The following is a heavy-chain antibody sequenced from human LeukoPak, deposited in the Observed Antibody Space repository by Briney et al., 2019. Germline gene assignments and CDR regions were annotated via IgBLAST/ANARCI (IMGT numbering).Heavy chain of an antibody. V-gene: IGHV3-11*04. CDR2: ISSSGSTI. J-gene: IGHJ6*03. CDR1: GFTFSDYY. CDR3: ARDFQYSGYLGAISYYYMDV. D-gene: IGHD5-12*01. Sequence: GRSLRLSCAASGFTFSDYYMSWIRQAPGKALEWVSYISSSGSTIYYADSVKGRFTISRDNAKNSLYLQMNSLRAEDTAVYYCARDFQYSGYLGAISYYYMDVWGKGTTVTVSS.